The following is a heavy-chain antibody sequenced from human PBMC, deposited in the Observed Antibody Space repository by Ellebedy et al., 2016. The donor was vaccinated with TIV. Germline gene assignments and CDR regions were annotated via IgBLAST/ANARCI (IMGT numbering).Heavy chain of an antibody. Sequence: GESLKISCAASGFTFSSYDMHWVRQATGKGLEWVSAIGTAGDTYYPGSVKGRFTISRENAKNSLYLQMNSLRAGDTAVYYCARASQWGWFDPWGQGTLVTVSS. V-gene: IGHV3-13*01. D-gene: IGHD6-19*01. CDR3: ARASQWGWFDP. CDR2: IGTAGDT. CDR1: GFTFSSYD. J-gene: IGHJ5*02.